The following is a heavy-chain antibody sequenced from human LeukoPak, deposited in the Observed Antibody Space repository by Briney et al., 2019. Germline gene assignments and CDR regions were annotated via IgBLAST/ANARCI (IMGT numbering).Heavy chain of an antibody. CDR2: LYSHRIT. V-gene: IGHV3-53*01. J-gene: IGHJ4*02. CDR1: GFTYSSKY. Sequence: QPAGSLTLTCADYGFTYSSKYKSWDRQATGKGLDFISFLYSHRITSYPHSVKCRFTISRDNSKNTLYLQMTSLSAEDTAVYYCAIDQNGDYGYWGQGTLVTVSS. CDR3: AIDQNGDYGY. D-gene: IGHD4-17*01.